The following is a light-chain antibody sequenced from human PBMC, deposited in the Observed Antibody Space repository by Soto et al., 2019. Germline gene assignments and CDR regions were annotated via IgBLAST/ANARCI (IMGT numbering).Light chain of an antibody. Sequence: QSVLTQPPSMSGAPGQRVTISCTGSSSNIGAGYDVHWYQHLPGTAPKLLIYGNTNRPSGVPDRFSGSKSGTSASLAITGLKAEDEADYYCQSHDSSLNSWGFGGGTKLTVL. CDR3: QSHDSSLNSWG. J-gene: IGLJ3*02. CDR2: GNT. V-gene: IGLV1-40*01. CDR1: SSNIGAGYD.